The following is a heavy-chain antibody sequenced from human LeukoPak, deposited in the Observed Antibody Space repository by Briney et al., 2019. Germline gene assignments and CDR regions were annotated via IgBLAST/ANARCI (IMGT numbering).Heavy chain of an antibody. Sequence: GGSLRLSCAASGFTFSNYGMHWVRQAPGKGLEWVAFIRYDGSNKYYADSVKGRFTISRDNSKNTLYLQLNSLRAEDTAVYYCAKVPRATVGNWFDPWGQGTLVTVSS. CDR3: AKVPRATVGNWFDP. V-gene: IGHV3-30*02. J-gene: IGHJ5*02. CDR1: GFTFSNYG. D-gene: IGHD4-11*01. CDR2: IRYDGSNK.